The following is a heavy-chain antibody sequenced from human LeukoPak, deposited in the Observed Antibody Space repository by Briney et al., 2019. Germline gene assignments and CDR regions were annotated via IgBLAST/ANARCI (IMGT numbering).Heavy chain of an antibody. V-gene: IGHV4-31*03. D-gene: IGHD3-3*01. J-gene: IGHJ4*02. CDR3: ARVKVLRFLEWFLDF. CDR1: GSSVSSDECY. Sequence: SSETLSLTCTVSGSSVSSDECYWSWVRQHPGKGLEWIGYVYYSRSSYYIPSLESRVTMSVEVSKNQFSLELRSVTAADTAVYYCARVKVLRFLEWFLDFWGQGALVTVSS. CDR2: VYYSRSS.